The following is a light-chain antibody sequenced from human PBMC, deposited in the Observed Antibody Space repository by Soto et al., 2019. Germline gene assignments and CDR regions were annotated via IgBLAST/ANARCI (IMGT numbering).Light chain of an antibody. J-gene: IGKJ1*01. CDR3: HQYGSAPAWT. Sequence: EIVLTQSPGTLSLFPGERATLSCRASRSISSNYLAWYQHKPGQAPRLLTHGASNRATGIPDRFSGAGSGTDFTLTISRLEPEDFAVYYCHQYGSAPAWTFGQGTKVEIK. V-gene: IGKV3-20*01. CDR2: GAS. CDR1: RSISSNY.